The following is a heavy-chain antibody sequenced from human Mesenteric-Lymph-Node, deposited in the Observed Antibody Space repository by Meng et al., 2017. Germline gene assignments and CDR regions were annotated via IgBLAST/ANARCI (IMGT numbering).Heavy chain of an antibody. CDR1: GYSFTSYW. Sequence: GESLKISCKGSGYSFTSYWIGWVRQMPGKGLEWMGIIYPGDSDTRYSPSFQGQVTISADKSISTAYLQWSSLKASDTAMYYCARHRQQWLVDHDAFDIWGQGTMVTVSS. CDR3: ARHRQQWLVDHDAFDI. J-gene: IGHJ3*02. V-gene: IGHV5-51*01. CDR2: IYPGDSDT. D-gene: IGHD6-19*01.